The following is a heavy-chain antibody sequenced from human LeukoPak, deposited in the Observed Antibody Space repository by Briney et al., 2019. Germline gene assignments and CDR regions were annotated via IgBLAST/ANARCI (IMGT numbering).Heavy chain of an antibody. J-gene: IGHJ4*02. CDR1: GYSFTTNY. CDR3: ARASSNHFDF. CDR2: ISPGDSDI. Sequence: GESLKISCKASGYSFTTNYIGWVRQMPGKGLEWMGIISPGDSDIRFSPSFQGQVTISADTSINTAYLQWRSLKASDTAIYYCARASSNHFDFWGQGTLVTVSS. V-gene: IGHV5-51*01. D-gene: IGHD4-11*01.